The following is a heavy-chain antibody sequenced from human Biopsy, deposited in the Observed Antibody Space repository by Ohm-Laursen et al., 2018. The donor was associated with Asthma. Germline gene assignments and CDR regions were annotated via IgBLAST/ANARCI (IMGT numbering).Heavy chain of an antibody. CDR1: GFTFSHYN. D-gene: IGHD3-3*02. J-gene: IGHJ1*01. V-gene: IGHV3-21*06. CDR2: ITDTSRYI. CDR3: ARTFHFWSPYHAEHYQL. Sequence: GSLRLSCAASGFTFSHYNMNWVRQAPGKELEWVSSITDTSRYIKYADSLKGRFTISRDNAKNSLYLQMNSLRAEDTAVYYCARTFHFWSPYHAEHYQLWGQGTLVTVPS.